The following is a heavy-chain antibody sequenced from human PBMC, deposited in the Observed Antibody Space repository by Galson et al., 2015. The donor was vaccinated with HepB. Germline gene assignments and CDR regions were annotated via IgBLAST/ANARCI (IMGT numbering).Heavy chain of an antibody. V-gene: IGHV3-33*01. J-gene: IGHJ4*02. CDR1: GFIFSSYA. Sequence: ALRLSCAAAGFIFSSYAMHGVRQSPGKGLEWVAVIWYDGSNSYYADSVKGRLIISRDNSENTMDLQMNSLRFDDTAFYYCAASYSYSTSRYYFESWGQGTLFTVSS. CDR2: IWYDGSNS. CDR3: AASYSYSTSRYYFES. D-gene: IGHD6-13*01.